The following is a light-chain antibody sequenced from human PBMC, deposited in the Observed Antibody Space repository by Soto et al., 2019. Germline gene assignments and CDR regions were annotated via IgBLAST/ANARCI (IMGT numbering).Light chain of an antibody. Sequence: DIHMTHTRTTLTASVGHRVTITCRASQTISSWLAWYQQKPGKAPKLLIYRASSLESGVPSRFSGSGSGTEFTLTISSLQPDDFATYYCQQYDSYWTFGQGTKVDI. CDR2: RAS. V-gene: IGKV1-5*03. CDR3: QQYDSYWT. J-gene: IGKJ1*01. CDR1: QTISSW.